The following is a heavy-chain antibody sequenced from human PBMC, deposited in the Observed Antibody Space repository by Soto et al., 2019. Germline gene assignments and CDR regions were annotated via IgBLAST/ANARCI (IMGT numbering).Heavy chain of an antibody. CDR2: ISPSSGVT. V-gene: IGHV1-18*01. CDR1: GYTFTSYG. J-gene: IGHJ4*02. D-gene: IGHD2-21*01. CDR3: AREMWTRTGPQNFFDY. Sequence: VGQPGASVKVSCRASGYTFTSYGIIWVRQAPGQGLEWMGYISPSSGVTRYAQNLQGRVTLTTDTSTTTAYMELRSLSSDDTAVYYCAREMWTRTGPQNFFDYWGLGALVTVSS.